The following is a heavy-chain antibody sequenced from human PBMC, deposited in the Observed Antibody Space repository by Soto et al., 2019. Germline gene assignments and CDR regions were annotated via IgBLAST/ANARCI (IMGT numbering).Heavy chain of an antibody. CDR1: GDSLITYC. Sequence: PSETLSLTCTVSGDSLITYCWNWIRQPPGKGLEWIGFIYYSGSTSYNPSLKSRVTISLDTSKSQVSLKLNSVTATDTAVYYCAGAGYEILTGSYKKQRYFDYWGRGTLVTVSS. D-gene: IGHD3-9*01. V-gene: IGHV4-59*01. CDR2: IYYSGST. J-gene: IGHJ4*02. CDR3: AGAGYEILTGSYKKQRYFDY.